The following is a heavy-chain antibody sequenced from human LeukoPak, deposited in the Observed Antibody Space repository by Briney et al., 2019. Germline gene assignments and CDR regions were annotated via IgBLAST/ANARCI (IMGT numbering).Heavy chain of an antibody. V-gene: IGHV3-30*03. CDR1: GFTFSGYG. CDR2: ILYDGSST. J-gene: IGHJ4*02. D-gene: IGHD1-26*01. Sequence: RGSLRLSCVASGFTFSGYGMHWVRQAPGKGLEWVSFILYDGSSTSYAESVKGRFTISRDNLKSTLSLQVNSLRPDDTAVYYCAREGIVGTIDYWGQGTLVTVSS. CDR3: AREGIVGTIDY.